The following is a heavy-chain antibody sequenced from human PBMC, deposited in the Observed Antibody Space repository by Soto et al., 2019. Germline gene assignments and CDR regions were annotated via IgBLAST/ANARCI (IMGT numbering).Heavy chain of an antibody. J-gene: IGHJ6*02. CDR2: IGYDGSNK. CDR3: ARHSSGPTYGMDV. V-gene: IGHV3-33*01. CDR1: GFTFSSYG. Sequence: QVQLVESGGGVVQPGRSLRLSCAASGFTFSSYGMHWVRQAPGKGLEWVAVIGYDGSNKYYADSVKGRFTISRDNSKNTLYLQMNSLRAEDTAVYYCARHSSGPTYGMDVWGQGTTVTVSS. D-gene: IGHD3-22*01.